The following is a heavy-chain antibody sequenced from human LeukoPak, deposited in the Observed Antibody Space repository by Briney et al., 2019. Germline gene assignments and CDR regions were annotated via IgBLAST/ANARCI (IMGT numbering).Heavy chain of an antibody. CDR3: ANDLRQYPYYFHY. CDR1: GFTFSSYW. J-gene: IGHJ4*02. Sequence: GGSLRLSCAASGFTFSSYWMHWVRQAPGKGLVWVSRINIDGSTTNYADSVKGRFTISRDNFKNTLYLQMNSLRTEDTAVYYCANDLRQYPYYFHYWGQGTLVTVSS. D-gene: IGHD2-2*01. CDR2: INIDGSTT. V-gene: IGHV3-74*01.